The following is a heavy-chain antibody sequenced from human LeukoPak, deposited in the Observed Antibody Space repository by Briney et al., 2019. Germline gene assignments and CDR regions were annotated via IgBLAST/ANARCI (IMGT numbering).Heavy chain of an antibody. CDR3: ARDQSGNYFDY. J-gene: IGHJ4*02. Sequence: GGSLRLSCAASGFXFSTHGIHWVRQAPGKGLEWVAVIWYDGSNKYYADSVKGRFTISRDNSKNTLCLQMNSLRAEDTAVYYCARDQSGNYFDYWGQGTLVTVSS. CDR2: IWYDGSNK. D-gene: IGHD6-13*01. V-gene: IGHV3-33*01. CDR1: GFXFSTHG.